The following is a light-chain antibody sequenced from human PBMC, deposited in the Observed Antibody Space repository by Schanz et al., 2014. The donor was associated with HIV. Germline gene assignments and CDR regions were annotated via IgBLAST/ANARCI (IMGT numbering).Light chain of an antibody. J-gene: IGKJ5*01. CDR1: EFVSTY. CDR3: QQRSNWPPIT. Sequence: EIVLTQSPATLSLSPGERASLSCRASEFVSTYLAWYQQKPGQPPRLLIYDASNRATGIPARFSGSGSGTDFTLTISSLEPEDFAVYYCQQRSNWPPITFGQGTRLEIK. V-gene: IGKV3-11*01. CDR2: DAS.